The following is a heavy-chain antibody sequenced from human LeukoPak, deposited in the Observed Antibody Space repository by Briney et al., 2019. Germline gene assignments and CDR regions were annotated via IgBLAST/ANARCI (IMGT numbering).Heavy chain of an antibody. Sequence: PGGSLRLSCAASGFTFSSYSMNWVRQAPGKGLEWVSFIYPAGTTSYADSVKGRFTISRDSSKNTLHLQMNSLRADDTAVYYCAREQAYWFGPWGQGSLVTVSS. V-gene: IGHV3-53*01. J-gene: IGHJ5*02. CDR1: GFTFSSYS. CDR3: AREQAYWFGP. CDR2: IYPAGTT.